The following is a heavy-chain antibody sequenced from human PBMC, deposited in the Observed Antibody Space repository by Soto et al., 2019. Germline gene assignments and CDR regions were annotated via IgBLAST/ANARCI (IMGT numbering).Heavy chain of an antibody. V-gene: IGHV3-30-3*01. Sequence: QVQLVESGGGVVQPGRSLRLSCAGSGFTFSSYAMHWVRRAPGKGLEWMAVMSYDGSNKYYADSVKGRFTISRDNSKNTLYLQMNSLSPEDTALYYGARDGGAYWGQGTMVVVSA. CDR1: GFTFSSYA. CDR2: MSYDGSNK. J-gene: IGHJ4*02. D-gene: IGHD3-16*01. CDR3: ARDGGAY.